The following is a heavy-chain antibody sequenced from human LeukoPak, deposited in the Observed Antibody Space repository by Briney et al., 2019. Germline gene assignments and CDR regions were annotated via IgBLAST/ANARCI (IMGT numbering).Heavy chain of an antibody. D-gene: IGHD3-9*01. CDR2: IYYRGST. CDR1: GGSISSTNYY. V-gene: IGHV4-39*07. J-gene: IGHJ5*02. CDR3: ARGRYSAGDNWFDP. Sequence: SSETLSLTCTVSGGSISSTNYYWGWIRQPPGKGLEWIGNIYYRGSTYYNPSLKSRVTISVDTSKNQFSLKLSSVTAADTAVYYCARGRYSAGDNWFDPWGQGTLVTVSS.